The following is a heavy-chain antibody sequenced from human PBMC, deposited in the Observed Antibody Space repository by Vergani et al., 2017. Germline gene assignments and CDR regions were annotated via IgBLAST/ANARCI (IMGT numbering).Heavy chain of an antibody. CDR3: AKRVGGWGIDY. CDR2: IQFDGSNQ. V-gene: IGHV3-30*02. CDR1: GFTLSNYD. J-gene: IGHJ4*02. Sequence: QVQLVESGGGVVQRGGSLRLSCATSGFTLSNYDMQWIRQGPGKGLEFVAFIQFDGSNQYYADSVKGRFTLSRDFSKNTLYLQMDSLRTDDTATYYCAKRVGGWGIDYWGQGTQVIVSS. D-gene: IGHD3-10*01.